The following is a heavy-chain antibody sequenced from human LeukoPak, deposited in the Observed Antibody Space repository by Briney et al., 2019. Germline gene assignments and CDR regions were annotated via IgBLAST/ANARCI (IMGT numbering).Heavy chain of an antibody. CDR3: AKDHRDFGVVIKSLGY. V-gene: IGHV3-23*01. D-gene: IGHD3-3*01. CDR2: ITGSGGST. CDR1: GFTFSSYA. J-gene: IGHJ4*02. Sequence: GGSLRLSCAASGFTFSSYAMSWVRQAPGKGLEWVSSITGSGGSTYYADSVKGRFNISRDNSKNTLYLQMNSLRGEDTAVYYCAKDHRDFGVVIKSLGYWGQGTLVTVSS.